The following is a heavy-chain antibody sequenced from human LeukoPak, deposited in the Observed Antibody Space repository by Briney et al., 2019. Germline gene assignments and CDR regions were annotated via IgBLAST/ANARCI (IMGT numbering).Heavy chain of an antibody. CDR2: INHSGST. CDR1: GGSFSGYY. D-gene: IGHD3/OR15-3a*01. CDR3: ARGRILWTKNFDY. J-gene: IGHJ4*02. Sequence: PSETLSLTCAVYGGSFSGYYWSWIRQPPGKGLEWIGEINHSGSTNYNPSLKSRVTISVDTSKNQFSLKLSSVTAADTAVYYCARGRILWTKNFDYWGQGTLVTVSS. V-gene: IGHV4-34*01.